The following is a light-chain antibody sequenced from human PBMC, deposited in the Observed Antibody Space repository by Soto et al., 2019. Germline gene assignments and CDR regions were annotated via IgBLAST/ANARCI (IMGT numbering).Light chain of an antibody. Sequence: EIALTQSPGTLSLSPGERATLSCRARQSVSKSNLACCQQKTGQAPRLLIFGAASRATGIPDRFTGGGSGTDFTLTVGSMEPEDFALYYCQQYGSSSRTFGQGTKVDI. CDR2: GAA. CDR3: QQYGSSSRT. CDR1: QSVSKSN. V-gene: IGKV3-20*01. J-gene: IGKJ1*01.